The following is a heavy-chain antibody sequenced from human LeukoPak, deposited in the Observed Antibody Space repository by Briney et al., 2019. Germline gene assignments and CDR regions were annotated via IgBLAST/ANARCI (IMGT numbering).Heavy chain of an antibody. V-gene: IGHV3-23*01. CDR1: GFTFSSYA. Sequence: GGSLRLSCAASGFTFSSYAMIWVRQAPGKGLAGVSAISGSGGSTYYADSVKGRFTISRDNSKNTLYLQMNSLRAEDTVVYYCAATYYYGSGSLLQGYYGMDIWGQGTTVTVSS. CDR2: ISGSGGST. CDR3: AATYYYGSGSLLQGYYGMDI. D-gene: IGHD3-10*01. J-gene: IGHJ6*02.